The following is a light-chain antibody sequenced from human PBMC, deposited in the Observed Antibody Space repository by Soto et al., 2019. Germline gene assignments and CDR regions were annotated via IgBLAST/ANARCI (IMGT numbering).Light chain of an antibody. Sequence: EIVLTQSPGTLSLSPGEGATLSCRASQSVSSNLAWYQQKHGLAPRLLFFGASSRATGIPARFSGSGSGTELTITISSLQSEDFEVYYCQQYDNWPWTFGQGTKVDIK. J-gene: IGKJ1*01. V-gene: IGKV3-15*01. CDR3: QQYDNWPWT. CDR2: GAS. CDR1: QSVSSN.